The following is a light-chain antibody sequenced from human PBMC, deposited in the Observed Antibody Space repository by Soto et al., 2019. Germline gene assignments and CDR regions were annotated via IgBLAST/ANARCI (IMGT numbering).Light chain of an antibody. CDR1: QSISQSY. CDR3: QQYGSSPVT. CDR2: GAA. J-gene: IGKJ1*01. V-gene: IGKV3-20*01. Sequence: EVVLTQSPGTLSLSPRERATLSCRASQSISQSYLAWYKQKPGQAPKLIIYGAASRATGTPDRFSGSGSATDFTLTISRLPPDDFAVYYCQQYGSSPVTFGQGTKV.